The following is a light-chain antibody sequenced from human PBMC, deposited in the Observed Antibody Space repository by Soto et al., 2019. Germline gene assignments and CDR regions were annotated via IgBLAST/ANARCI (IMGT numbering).Light chain of an antibody. CDR1: QSVSDSY. V-gene: IGKV3-20*01. CDR2: AS. J-gene: IGKJ3*01. Sequence: EIVLTQSPGTLSLSPGERATLSCRASQSVSDSYLAWYQQKPGQAPRLLIYASSRATGIPDRFSGSWSGTYFTLTISRLEPEYGALYYCQHYGTSALFGPGTKVEIK. CDR3: QHYGTSAL.